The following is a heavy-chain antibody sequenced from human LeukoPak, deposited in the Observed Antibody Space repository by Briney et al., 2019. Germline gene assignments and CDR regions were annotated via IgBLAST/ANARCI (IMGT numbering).Heavy chain of an antibody. CDR2: IYYSGST. CDR3: ARDYYYGMDV. V-gene: IGHV4-31*03. Sequence: SETLSLTCTVSGGSISSGGYYWSWIRQHPGKGLEWIGYIYYSGSTYYNPSLKSRVTISVDTSKNQFSLKLSSVTAAGTAVYYCARDYYYGMDVWGQGTTVTVSS. J-gene: IGHJ6*02. CDR1: GGSISSGGYY.